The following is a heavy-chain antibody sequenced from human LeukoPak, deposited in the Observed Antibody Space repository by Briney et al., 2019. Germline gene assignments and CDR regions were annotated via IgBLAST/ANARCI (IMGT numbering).Heavy chain of an antibody. D-gene: IGHD3-10*01. CDR1: VFIFSSYA. CDR2: ISSNGGST. Sequence: GGALRLSCSASVFIFSSYAMHWVRQAPGKGLEYVSAISSNGGSTYYADSVKGRFTISRDNSKNTLYLQMSSLRAEDTAVYYCVKDAITMVRGVIFDAFDIWGQGTMVTVSS. CDR3: VKDAITMVRGVIFDAFDI. J-gene: IGHJ3*02. V-gene: IGHV3-64D*06.